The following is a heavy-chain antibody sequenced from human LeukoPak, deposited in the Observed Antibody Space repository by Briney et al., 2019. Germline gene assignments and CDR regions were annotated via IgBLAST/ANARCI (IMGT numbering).Heavy chain of an antibody. CDR1: GYTLTELS. Sequence: ASVKVSCKVSGYTLTELSMHWVRQAPGKGLEWMGGFDPEDGETIYAQKFQGRVTMTEDTSTDAAYMELSSLRSEDTAVYYCATGPYYDSSGYYTHDYWGQGTLVTVSS. V-gene: IGHV1-24*01. D-gene: IGHD3-22*01. CDR3: ATGPYYDSSGYYTHDY. CDR2: FDPEDGET. J-gene: IGHJ4*02.